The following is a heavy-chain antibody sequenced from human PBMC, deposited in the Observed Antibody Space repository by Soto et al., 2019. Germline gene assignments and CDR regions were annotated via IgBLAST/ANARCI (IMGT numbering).Heavy chain of an antibody. CDR2: INPNSGGT. CDR3: ARDTAGYCSGGSCYGTFDY. V-gene: IGHV1-2*04. J-gene: IGHJ4*02. D-gene: IGHD2-15*01. CDR1: GYTFTGYY. Sequence: ASVKVSCKASGYTFTGYYMHWVRQAPGQGLEWMGWINPNSGGTNYAQKFQGWVTMTRDTSISTAYMELSRLRSDDTAVYYCARDTAGYCSGGSCYGTFDYWGQGTLVTVSS.